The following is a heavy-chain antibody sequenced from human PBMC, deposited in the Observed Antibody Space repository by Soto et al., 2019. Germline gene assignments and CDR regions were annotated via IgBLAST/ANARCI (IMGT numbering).Heavy chain of an antibody. CDR3: ARGYFDSGHGYDL. D-gene: IGHD3-10*01. V-gene: IGHV5-51*01. CDR2: IFTRDSET. CDR1: GHLFNNHW. J-gene: IGHJ5*02. Sequence: GESLKISCKGPGHLFNNHWIGWVRQTPGKGLEWMGLIFTRDSETKTSPSFQGHVSFSVDNSINTVSLQWTSLKTTDTGIYFCARGYFDSGHGYDLWGQGTLVTVSS.